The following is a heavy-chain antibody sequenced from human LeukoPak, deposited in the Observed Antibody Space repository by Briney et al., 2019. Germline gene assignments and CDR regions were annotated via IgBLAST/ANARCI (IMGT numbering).Heavy chain of an antibody. J-gene: IGHJ4*02. V-gene: IGHV3-72*01. CDR2: TRNKANSYTT. CDR3: ARVSSGY. CDR1: GFTFSDHY. Sequence: PGGSLRLSCAASGFTFSDHYMGWVRHAPAKGREWVGRTRNKANSYTTEYAASVKVRFTISRDDSKNSLYLQMNSLKTDDTAVYYCARVSSGYWGQGTLVTVSS.